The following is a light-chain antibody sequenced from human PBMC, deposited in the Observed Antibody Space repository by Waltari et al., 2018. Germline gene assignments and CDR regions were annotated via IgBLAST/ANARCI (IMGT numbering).Light chain of an antibody. CDR2: SNN. V-gene: IGLV1-44*01. CDR1: SSNIGSNT. CDR3: AAWDDSLNGNV. Sequence: QSVLTQPPSASGTPGQRVTISCSGSSSNIGSNTVNWYQQLPGTAPKLLIYSNNQRPSGLPVRFSGSKSGTSAALAISGLQSDDEADYYCAAWDDSLNGNVFGSGTKVTVL. J-gene: IGLJ6*01.